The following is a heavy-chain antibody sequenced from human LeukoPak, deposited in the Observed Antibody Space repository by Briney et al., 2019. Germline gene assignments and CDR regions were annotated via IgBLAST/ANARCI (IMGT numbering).Heavy chain of an antibody. CDR2: FDPEDGET. J-gene: IGHJ3*02. CDR3: ATAFPLRGYSGYVI. Sequence: ASVKVSCKVSGYTLTELSMHWVRQAPGKGLEWMGGFDPEDGETIYAQKFQGRVTMTEDTSTDTAYMELSSLRSEDTAVYYCATAFPLRGYSGYVIWGQGTMVTASS. CDR1: GYTLTELS. D-gene: IGHD5-12*01. V-gene: IGHV1-24*01.